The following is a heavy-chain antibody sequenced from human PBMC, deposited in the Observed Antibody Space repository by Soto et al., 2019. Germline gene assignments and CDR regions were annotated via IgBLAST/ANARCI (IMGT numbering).Heavy chain of an antibody. Sequence: LETLSLTCTISGGSISGYYWTWIRQSPGKGLEYIGYVYSGNTNYNPSLNSRVTISVDTSKNQFSLKLSSVTAADTAVYYCARHTPAISISDHWGQGTLVTVSS. CDR3: ARHTPAISISDH. J-gene: IGHJ4*02. V-gene: IGHV4-59*08. CDR2: VYSGNT. D-gene: IGHD2-15*01. CDR1: GGSISGYY.